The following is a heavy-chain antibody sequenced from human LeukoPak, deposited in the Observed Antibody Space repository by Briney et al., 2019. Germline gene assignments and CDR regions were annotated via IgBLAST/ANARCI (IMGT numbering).Heavy chain of an antibody. J-gene: IGHJ4*02. CDR1: GASISSYY. CDR2: THVTENT. Sequence: PSETLSLTCTVSGASISSYYWTWIRQPAGRGLEWIGRTHVTENTKYNPSLRGRVTMSVDTSKKQVSLKLSSVTAADTAVYYCARGRSWYGYWGQGTLVTVSS. D-gene: IGHD6-13*01. V-gene: IGHV4-4*07. CDR3: ARGRSWYGY.